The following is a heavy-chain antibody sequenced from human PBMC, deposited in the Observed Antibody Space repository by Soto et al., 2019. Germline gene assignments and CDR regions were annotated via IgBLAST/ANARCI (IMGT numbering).Heavy chain of an antibody. Sequence: GGSLRLSCAASEFTFSNYVMSWVRQAPGKGLEWGSAISGSGGVSTYYADSVKGRFTISRDNSKNTLFLQMSSLRAEDTAVYYCLQLVGATVVSDYWGQGTLVTVS. V-gene: IGHV3-23*01. CDR3: LQLVGATVVSDY. CDR2: ISGSGGVST. CDR1: EFTFSNYV. D-gene: IGHD1-26*01. J-gene: IGHJ4*02.